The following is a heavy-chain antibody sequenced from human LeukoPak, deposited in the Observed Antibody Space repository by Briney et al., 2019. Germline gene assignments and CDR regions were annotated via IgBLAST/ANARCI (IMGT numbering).Heavy chain of an antibody. J-gene: IGHJ4*02. V-gene: IGHV3-30-3*01. CDR3: ARDPGYYYDSSGYYYPSFDY. D-gene: IGHD3-22*01. CDR1: GFTFSSYA. Sequence: GRSLRLSCAASGFTFSSYAMHWVRQAPGKGLEWVAVISYDGSNKYYADSVKGRFTISRDNSKNTLYLQMNSLRAEDTAVYYCARDPGYYYDSSGYYYPSFDYWGQGTLVTVSS. CDR2: ISYDGSNK.